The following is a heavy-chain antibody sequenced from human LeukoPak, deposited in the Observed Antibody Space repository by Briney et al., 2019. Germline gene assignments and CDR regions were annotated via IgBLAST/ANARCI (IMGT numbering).Heavy chain of an antibody. Sequence: GSLRLSCAASGFTFSSYWMSWIRQPPGKGLEWIGEINHSGSTNYNPSLKSRVTISVDTSKNQFSLKLSSVTAADTAVYYCARGRFGELLFFDYWGQGTLVTVSS. CDR2: INHSGST. J-gene: IGHJ4*02. CDR1: GFTFSSYW. V-gene: IGHV4-34*01. D-gene: IGHD3-10*01. CDR3: ARGRFGELLFFDY.